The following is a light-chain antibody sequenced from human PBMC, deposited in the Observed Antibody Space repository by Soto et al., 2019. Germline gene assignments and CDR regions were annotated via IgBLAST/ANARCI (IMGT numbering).Light chain of an antibody. V-gene: IGLV2-14*01. CDR2: DVT. CDR3: SSYTSSSTPYV. Sequence: QSVLTQPASVSGSPGQSITISCTGTSSDVGGYNYVSWYQQHPVKAPKLMIYDVTNRPSGVSDRSSGSKSGNTASLTISGLQAEDEADYYCSSYTSSSTPYVFGTGTKVTAL. J-gene: IGLJ1*01. CDR1: SSDVGGYNY.